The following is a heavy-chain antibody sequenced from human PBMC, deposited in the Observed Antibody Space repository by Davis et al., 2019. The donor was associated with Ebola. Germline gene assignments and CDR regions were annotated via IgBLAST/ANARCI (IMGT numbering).Heavy chain of an antibody. D-gene: IGHD5-24*01. V-gene: IGHV1-69*13. Sequence: SVKVSCKASGGTFSSYAISWVRQAPGQGLEWMGGIIPIFGTANYAQKFQGRVTITADESTSTAYMELSSLRSEDTAVYYCARARGVEMAIVNYYYGMDVWGQGTTVTVSS. CDR3: ARARGVEMAIVNYYYGMDV. J-gene: IGHJ6*02. CDR2: IIPIFGTA. CDR1: GGTFSSYA.